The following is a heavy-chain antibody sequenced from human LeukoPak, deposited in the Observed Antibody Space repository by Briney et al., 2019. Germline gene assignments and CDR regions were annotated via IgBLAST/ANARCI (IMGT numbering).Heavy chain of an antibody. CDR3: ARVSPGWLDFDY. CDR1: GGSISSSSYY. D-gene: IGHD5-24*01. CDR2: IYYSGST. Sequence: SETLSLTCTVSGGSISSSSYYWGWIRQPPGKGLEWIGSIYYSGSTYYNPSLKSRVTISVDTSKNQFSLKLSSVTAADTAVYYCARVSPGWLDFDYWGQGTLVTVSS. V-gene: IGHV4-39*07. J-gene: IGHJ4*02.